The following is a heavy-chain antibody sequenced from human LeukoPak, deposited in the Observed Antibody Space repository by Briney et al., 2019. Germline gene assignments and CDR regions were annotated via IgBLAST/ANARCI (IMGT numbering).Heavy chain of an antibody. D-gene: IGHD4-17*01. CDR3: ARPKVDYGDYALDY. V-gene: IGHV5-51*01. CDR2: IYPGDSDT. Sequence: GESLKISCKGSGYSFTSNWIGWVRQMPGKGLEWMRIIYPGDSDTRYSPSFQGQVTISADKSISTAYLQWSSLKASDTAMCYCARPKVDYGDYALDYWGQGTLVTVSS. CDR1: GYSFTSNW. J-gene: IGHJ4*02.